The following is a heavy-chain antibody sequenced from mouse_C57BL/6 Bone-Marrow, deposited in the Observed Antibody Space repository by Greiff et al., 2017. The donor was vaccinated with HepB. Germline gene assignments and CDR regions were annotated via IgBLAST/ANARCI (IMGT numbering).Heavy chain of an antibody. Sequence: QVQLQQSGPGLVQPSQSLSITCTVSGFSLTSYGVHWVRQSPGKGLEWLGVIWSGGSTDYNAAFIPRLSISKDNSKSQVFFKMNSLQADDTAIDYCARSFYYYGSSCYAMDYWGQGTSVTVSS. CDR3: ARSFYYYGSSCYAMDY. CDR1: GFSLTSYG. CDR2: IWSGGST. J-gene: IGHJ4*01. V-gene: IGHV2-2*01. D-gene: IGHD1-1*01.